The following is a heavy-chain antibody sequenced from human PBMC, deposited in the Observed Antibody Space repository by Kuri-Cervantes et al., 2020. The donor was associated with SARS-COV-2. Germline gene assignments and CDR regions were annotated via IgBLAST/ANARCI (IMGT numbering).Heavy chain of an antibody. V-gene: IGHV3-11*06. CDR3: ARDFEEYDILVDYYYYYMDV. Sequence: GESLKISCAASGFTFSDYYMSWIRQAPGKGLEWVSYISSSSSYMYYADSVKGRFTISRDNAKNSLYPQMNSLRAEDTAVYYCARDFEEYDILVDYYYYYMDVWGKGTTVTVSS. CDR2: ISSSSSYM. CDR1: GFTFSDYY. D-gene: IGHD3-10*01. J-gene: IGHJ6*03.